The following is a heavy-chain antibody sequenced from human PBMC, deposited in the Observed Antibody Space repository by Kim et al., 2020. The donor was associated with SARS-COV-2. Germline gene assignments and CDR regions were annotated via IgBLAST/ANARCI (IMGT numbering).Heavy chain of an antibody. J-gene: IGHJ4*02. V-gene: IGHV1-69*13. Sequence: SVKVSCKASGGTFSSCASSWVRQAPGQGLEWMGGIIPIFGTANYAQKFQGRVTITADESTSTAYMELSSLRSEATAVYYCARDLYSYGYGYVAVGYYWGQGTLVTVSS. D-gene: IGHD5-18*01. CDR2: IIPIFGTA. CDR3: ARDLYSYGYGYVAVGYY. CDR1: GGTFSSCA.